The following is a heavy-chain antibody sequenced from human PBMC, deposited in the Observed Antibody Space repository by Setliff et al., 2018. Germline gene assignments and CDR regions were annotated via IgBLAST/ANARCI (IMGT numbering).Heavy chain of an antibody. Sequence: PSETLSLTCGASGGTFSDYYWTWIRQPPGKGLEWIGEINHTGSTKYNPSLKGRATLSIDASKKQFSLKLTSVTAADTAVYYCARMSGFLYMDVWGKGTTVTVSS. CDR1: GGTFSDYY. D-gene: IGHD3-3*01. J-gene: IGHJ6*03. CDR3: ARMSGFLYMDV. CDR2: INHTGST. V-gene: IGHV4-34*01.